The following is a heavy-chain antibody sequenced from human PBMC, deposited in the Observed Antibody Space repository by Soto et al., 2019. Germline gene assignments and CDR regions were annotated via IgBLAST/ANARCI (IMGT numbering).Heavy chain of an antibody. J-gene: IGHJ6*02. Sequence: SETLSLTCTVSGGSISSYYWSWIRQPPGKGLEWIGYIYHSGSTYYNPSLKSRVTISVDRSKNQFSLKLSSVTAADTAVYYCARAGKITGSYYYYGMDVWGQGTTVTVSS. CDR3: ARAGKITGSYYYYGMDV. D-gene: IGHD3-16*01. V-gene: IGHV4-59*12. CDR2: IYHSGST. CDR1: GGSISSYY.